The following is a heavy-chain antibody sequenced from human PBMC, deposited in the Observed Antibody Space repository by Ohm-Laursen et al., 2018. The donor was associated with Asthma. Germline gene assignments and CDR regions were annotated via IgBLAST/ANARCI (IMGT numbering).Heavy chain of an antibody. J-gene: IGHJ4*02. Sequence: SLRLSCAASGFTFDDYAMHWVRQAPGKGLEWVSGISWNSGSIGYADSVKGRFTISRDNAKNSLYLQMNSLRAEDTALYYCAKAQRGRFDYWGQGTLVTVSS. CDR3: AKAQRGRFDY. V-gene: IGHV3-9*01. CDR2: ISWNSGSI. D-gene: IGHD5-24*01. CDR1: GFTFDDYA.